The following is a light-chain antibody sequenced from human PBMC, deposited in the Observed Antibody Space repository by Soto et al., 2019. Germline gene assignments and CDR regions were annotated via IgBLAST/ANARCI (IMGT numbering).Light chain of an antibody. CDR2: DAY. CDR1: QSFRGL. Sequence: EVVLTHSPVTLSLSPGERATLSCRASQSFRGLLAWYQQKPGQAPRLLIYDAYNRATGIPPRFSGSGSGTDFTLTISSLEPEDSAVYHCQQRHMWPITFGQGTRLEIK. CDR3: QQRHMWPIT. J-gene: IGKJ5*01. V-gene: IGKV3-11*01.